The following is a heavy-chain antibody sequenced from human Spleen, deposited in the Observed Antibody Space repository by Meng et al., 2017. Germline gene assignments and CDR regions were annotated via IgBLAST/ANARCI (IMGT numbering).Heavy chain of an antibody. CDR1: GFTFSSYW. V-gene: IGHV3-7*01. D-gene: IGHD3-22*01. J-gene: IGHJ6*02. CDR3: ARDKGVYYYDSSGYSNV. Sequence: GESLKISCAASGFTFSSYWMSWVRQAPGKGLEWVANIKQDGGEKYYVDSVKGRFTISRDNAKNSLYLQMNSLRAEDTAVYYCARDKGVYYYDSSGYSNVWGQGTTVTVSS. CDR2: IKQDGGEK.